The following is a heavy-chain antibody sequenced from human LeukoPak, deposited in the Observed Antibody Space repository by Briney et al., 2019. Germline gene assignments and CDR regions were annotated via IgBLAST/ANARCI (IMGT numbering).Heavy chain of an antibody. V-gene: IGHV3-48*04. J-gene: IGHJ4*02. Sequence: PGGSLRLSCAASGFTFSSYSMNWVRQAPGKGLEWVSYISSSSSTIYYADSVKGRFTISRDNAKNSLYLQMNSLRAEDTAVYYCAREGQQLVPAGDYWGQGTLVTVSS. D-gene: IGHD6-13*01. CDR3: AREGQQLVPAGDY. CDR1: GFTFSSYS. CDR2: ISSSSSTI.